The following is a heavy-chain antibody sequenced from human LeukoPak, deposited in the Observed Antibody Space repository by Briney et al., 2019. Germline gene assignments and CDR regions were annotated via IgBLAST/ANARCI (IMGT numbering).Heavy chain of an antibody. V-gene: IGHV1-69*05. Sequence: SVKVSCKASGGTFSSYAISWVRQAPGQGLEWMGGIIPIFGTANYAQKFQGRVTITTDESTSTAYMELSSLRSEDTAVYYCARGAYCSSTSCYMRGGWFDPWGQGTLVTVSS. J-gene: IGHJ5*02. CDR2: IIPIFGTA. D-gene: IGHD2-2*02. CDR1: GGTFSSYA. CDR3: ARGAYCSSTSCYMRGGWFDP.